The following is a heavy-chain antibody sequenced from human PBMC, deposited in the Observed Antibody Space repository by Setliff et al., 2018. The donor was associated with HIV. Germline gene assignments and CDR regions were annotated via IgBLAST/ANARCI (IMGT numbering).Heavy chain of an antibody. V-gene: IGHV4-38-2*01. J-gene: IGHJ2*01. CDR3: ARHDGTYCGGDCYLLGYFDL. CDR2: IYHSGST. Sequence: SETLSLTCAVSAYSLSGGYYWGWIRQPPGKGLEWIGSIYHSGSTYYNPSLKNRVTLSVDTSKNQFSLKLSSVPAADTAVYYCARHDGTYCGGDCYLLGYFDLLGRGTLVTVSS. D-gene: IGHD2-21*02. CDR1: AYSLSGGYY.